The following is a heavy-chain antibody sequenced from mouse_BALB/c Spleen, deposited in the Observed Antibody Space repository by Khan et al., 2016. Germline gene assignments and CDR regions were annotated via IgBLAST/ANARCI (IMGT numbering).Heavy chain of an antibody. Sequence: QVQLQQSGAELMKPGASVKISCKATGYTFSSYWIEWVKQRPGHGLEWIGEILPGSGSTNYNEKFKGQATFTADTSSNTAYMQLSSLTSEDSAGYCCANYYRPAWFAYWGQGTLVTVSA. CDR2: ILPGSGST. CDR1: GYTFSSYW. J-gene: IGHJ3*01. D-gene: IGHD2-14*01. CDR3: ANYYRPAWFAY. V-gene: IGHV1-9*01.